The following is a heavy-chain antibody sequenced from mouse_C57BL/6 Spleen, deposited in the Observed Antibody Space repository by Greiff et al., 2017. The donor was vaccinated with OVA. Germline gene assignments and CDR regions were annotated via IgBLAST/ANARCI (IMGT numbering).Heavy chain of an antibody. V-gene: IGHV8-12*01. CDR1: GFSLSTSGMG. D-gene: IGHD1-1*01. Sequence: QVTLKVSGPGILQSSQTLSLTCSFSGFSLSTSGMGVSWIRQPSGKGLEWLAHICWDDDKRYNPSLKSRLTISKDTSRNQVFLKITSVDTADTATYYCARRGSTVVAFDYRGQGTTLTVSS. J-gene: IGHJ2*01. CDR2: ICWDDDK. CDR3: ARRGSTVVAFDY.